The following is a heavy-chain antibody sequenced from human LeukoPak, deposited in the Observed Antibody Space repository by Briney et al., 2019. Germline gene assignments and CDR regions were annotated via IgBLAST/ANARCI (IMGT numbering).Heavy chain of an antibody. D-gene: IGHD2-15*01. V-gene: IGHV3-64*01. Sequence: GGSLRLSCAASGFTFDDYAMHWVRQAPGKGLEYVSAISTDGGGTYYANSVKGRFTISRDNSKNMLYLQMGSLRPEDMAVYYCARYGAGSCYDYWGQGALVTVSS. CDR1: GFTFDDYA. CDR3: ARYGAGSCYDY. J-gene: IGHJ4*02. CDR2: ISTDGGGT.